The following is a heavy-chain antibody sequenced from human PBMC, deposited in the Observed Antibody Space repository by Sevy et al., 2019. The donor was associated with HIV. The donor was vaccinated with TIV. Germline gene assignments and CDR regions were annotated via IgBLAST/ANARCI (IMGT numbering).Heavy chain of an antibody. Sequence: SETLSLTCAVYGGSFSGYYWSWIRQPPGKGLEWIGEIIHSGGTNYNPSLKSRVTISVDTSKNQFSLKLSSVTAADTAVYYCARHCSGSSCSHAFDIWGQGTMVTVSS. CDR1: GGSFSGYY. V-gene: IGHV4-34*12. D-gene: IGHD2-15*01. CDR3: ARHCSGSSCSHAFDI. J-gene: IGHJ3*02. CDR2: IIHSGGT.